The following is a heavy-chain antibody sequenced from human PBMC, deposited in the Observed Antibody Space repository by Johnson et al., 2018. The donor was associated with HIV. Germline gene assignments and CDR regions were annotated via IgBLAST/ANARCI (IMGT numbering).Heavy chain of an antibody. V-gene: IGHV3-74*01. CDR2: INSDGSST. Sequence: VQLVESGGGVVRPGGSLRLSCAASGFTFSSYWMHWVRQAPGKGLVWVSRINSDGSSTSYADSVKGRFTISRDNAKNTLSLQMNSLRAEDTAVYYCAREKVVAATYDAFDIWGQGTMVTVSS. D-gene: IGHD2-15*01. CDR1: GFTFSSYW. J-gene: IGHJ3*02. CDR3: AREKVVAATYDAFDI.